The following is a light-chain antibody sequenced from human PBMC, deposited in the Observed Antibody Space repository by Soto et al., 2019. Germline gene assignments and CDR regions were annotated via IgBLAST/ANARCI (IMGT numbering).Light chain of an antibody. CDR3: QQRRNWPPFT. CDR1: QSVSSY. J-gene: IGKJ3*01. Sequence: EIVLTQSPATLSLSPGEGATLSCRASQSVSSYLAWYQQKPGQAPRLLIYDASNRATGIPARFSGSGSGTDFTLTISSREPEDVAVYYCQQRRNWPPFTFGPGTKVDIK. CDR2: DAS. V-gene: IGKV3-11*01.